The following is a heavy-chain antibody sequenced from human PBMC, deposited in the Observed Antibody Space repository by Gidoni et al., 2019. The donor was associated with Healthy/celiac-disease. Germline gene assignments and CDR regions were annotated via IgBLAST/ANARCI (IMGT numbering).Heavy chain of an antibody. CDR1: GGSISRYY. Sequence: QVQLQESGPGLVKPSETLALTCTVSGGSISRYYWSWIRQPPGKGLEWIGYIYYSGSTNYNPSLKSRVTISVDTSKNTFSLKLSSVTAADKAVYYCARARYFDWLLHHSYGMDVWGQGTTVTVSS. V-gene: IGHV4-59*01. J-gene: IGHJ6*02. D-gene: IGHD3-9*01. CDR3: ARARYFDWLLHHSYGMDV. CDR2: IYYSGST.